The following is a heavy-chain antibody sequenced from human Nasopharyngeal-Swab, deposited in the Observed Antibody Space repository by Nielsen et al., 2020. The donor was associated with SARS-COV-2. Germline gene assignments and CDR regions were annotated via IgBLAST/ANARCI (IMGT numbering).Heavy chain of an antibody. V-gene: IGHV3-30*03. CDR3: ARVGRGYYYDSGAFDI. Sequence: GESLKISCAASGFTFSSYGMHWVRQAPGKGLEWVALISYDGSNEYCADSVKGRFTISRDNSKNTLYLQMNSLRAEDTAVYYCARVGRGYYYDSGAFDIWGQGTMVTVSS. CDR1: GFTFSSYG. CDR2: ISYDGSNE. D-gene: IGHD3-22*01. J-gene: IGHJ3*02.